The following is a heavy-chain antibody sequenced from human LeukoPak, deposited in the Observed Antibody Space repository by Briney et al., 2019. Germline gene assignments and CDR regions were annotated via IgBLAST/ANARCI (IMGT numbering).Heavy chain of an antibody. J-gene: IGHJ4*02. D-gene: IGHD6-6*01. V-gene: IGHV1-18*01. CDR2: ISAYNGNT. CDR3: ARELPSIAARSSGY. Sequence: ASVKVSCAASRYTFTSYGISWVRQAPGQGLEWMGWISAYNGNTNYAQKLQGRVTMTTDTSTSTAYMELRSLRSDDTAVYYCARELPSIAARSSGYWGQGTLVTVSS. CDR1: RYTFTSYG.